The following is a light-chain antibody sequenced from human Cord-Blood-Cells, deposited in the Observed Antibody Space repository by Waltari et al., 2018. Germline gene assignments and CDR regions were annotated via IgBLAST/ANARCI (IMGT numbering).Light chain of an antibody. V-gene: IGLV1-40*01. Sequence: QVVLMQQPSVSGAPGQRVTISCTGSSSNIGAGYDVHWYQQLPRTAPKLLIYGNSNRPAGVPDRFSGSKSGTSASLAITGLQAEDEADYYCQSYDSSLSGWVFGGGTKLTVL. CDR1: SSNIGAGYD. CDR2: GNS. J-gene: IGLJ3*02. CDR3: QSYDSSLSGWV.